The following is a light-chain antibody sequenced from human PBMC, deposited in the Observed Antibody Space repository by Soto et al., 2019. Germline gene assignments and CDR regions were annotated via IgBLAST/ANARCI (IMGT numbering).Light chain of an antibody. V-gene: IGKV1-27*01. J-gene: IGKJ1*01. Sequence: DIQMTQSPSSLSASIGDRVTISCRASQGIGTCLAWYQQKPGKVPKVLIYGATALNSGVPSRFSGSGSGAEFTLTLTNVQPEDVATYYCQSYYSAPETFGQGTKVEIK. CDR3: QSYYSAPET. CDR2: GAT. CDR1: QGIGTC.